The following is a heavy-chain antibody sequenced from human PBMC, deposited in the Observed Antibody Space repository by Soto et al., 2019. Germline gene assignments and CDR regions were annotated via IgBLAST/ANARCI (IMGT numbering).Heavy chain of an antibody. CDR2: ISAYNGNT. D-gene: IGHD2-15*01. CDR1: GYTFTHYG. J-gene: IGHJ4*02. CDR3: ARDVPGSGVPFWDY. V-gene: IGHV1-18*04. Sequence: QIQLVQSGAEMKKPGASVKVSCKPSGYTFTHYGVSWLRQAPGQGLEWVGWISAYNGNTDYAHKFQGRVALTTDTSTSTAYMELRGLSPDDTAVYYCARDVPGSGVPFWDYWGQGTLVTVSS.